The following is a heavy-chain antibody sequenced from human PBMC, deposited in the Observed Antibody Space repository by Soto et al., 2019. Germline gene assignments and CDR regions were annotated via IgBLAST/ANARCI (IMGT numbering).Heavy chain of an antibody. J-gene: IGHJ5*02. CDR3: ARVPIAVATENWFDP. Sequence: EVQLVESGGGLVQPGGSLRLSCAASGFTFSSYSMNWVRQAPGKGLEWVSYISSSSSAIYYADSVKGRFTISRDNAKNSLYLQMNSLRDEDTAVYYYARVPIAVATENWFDPWGQGTLVTVSS. V-gene: IGHV3-48*02. CDR1: GFTFSSYS. CDR2: ISSSSSAI. D-gene: IGHD6-19*01.